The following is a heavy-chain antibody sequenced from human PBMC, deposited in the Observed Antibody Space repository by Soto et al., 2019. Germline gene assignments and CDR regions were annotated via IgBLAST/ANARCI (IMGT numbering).Heavy chain of an antibody. Sequence: QITLKESGPTLVKPTQTLTLTCTFSGFSLSTSGVGVGWIRQPPGKALEWLALIYWDDDKRYSPSLKSRLTITKDNXXNXVXXTMTNMDPVDTATYYCAHRPVDSSSWHTEKNWFDPWGQGTLVTVSS. D-gene: IGHD6-13*01. V-gene: IGHV2-5*02. CDR1: GFSLSTSGVG. CDR2: IYWDDDK. J-gene: IGHJ5*02. CDR3: AHRPVDSSSWHTEKNWFDP.